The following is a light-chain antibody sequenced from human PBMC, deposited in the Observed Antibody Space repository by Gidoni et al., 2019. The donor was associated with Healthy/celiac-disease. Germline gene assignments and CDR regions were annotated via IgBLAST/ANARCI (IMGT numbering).Light chain of an antibody. V-gene: IGKV1-39*01. J-gene: IGKJ1*01. Sequence: DIQMTQSPSSLSASVGDRVTITCRESQSISSDLNWYQQKPGKAHKLLIYAASSLQSGVPSRFSGSGSGTDFTLTISSLQPEDFATYYCQQSYSTPVTFGQGTKVEIK. CDR2: AAS. CDR1: QSISSD. CDR3: QQSYSTPVT.